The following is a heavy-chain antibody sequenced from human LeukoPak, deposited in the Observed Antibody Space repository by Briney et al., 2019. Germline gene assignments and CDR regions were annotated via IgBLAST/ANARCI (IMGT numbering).Heavy chain of an antibody. CDR3: ARVLSGYEYYYYGMDV. J-gene: IGHJ6*02. CDR1: GYTFTGYY. CDR2: INPNSGGT. Sequence: ASVKVSCKASGYTFTGYYMHCVRQAPGQGLEWMGWINPNSGGTNYAQKFQGRVTMTRDTSISTAYMELSRLRSDDTAVYYCARVLSGYEYYYYGMDVWGQGTTVTVSS. D-gene: IGHD5-12*01. V-gene: IGHV1-2*02.